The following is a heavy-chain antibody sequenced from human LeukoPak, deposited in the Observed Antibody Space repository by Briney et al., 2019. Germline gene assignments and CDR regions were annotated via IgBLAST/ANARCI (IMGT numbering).Heavy chain of an antibody. Sequence: PGGSLRLSCAASGFTFSSYAMSWVRQAPGKGLEWVSAISGSGGSTYYADSVKGRFTISRDNSKNTLYLQMNSLRAEDTAVYYCARSYGGSGYYPLPLDYWGQGTLVTVSS. CDR2: ISGSGGST. V-gene: IGHV3-23*01. J-gene: IGHJ4*02. CDR3: ARSYGGSGYYPLPLDY. CDR1: GFTFSSYA. D-gene: IGHD3-22*01.